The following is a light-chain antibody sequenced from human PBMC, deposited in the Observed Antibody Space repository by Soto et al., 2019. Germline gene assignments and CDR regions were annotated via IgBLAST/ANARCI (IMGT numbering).Light chain of an antibody. CDR3: QQYNNWPPLT. Sequence: EIVMTQSPATLSVSPGERATLSCRASQSGSSNLAWYQQKPGKAPRLLIYGASTRATGIPARFSGSGSGTEFILTISSLQSEDFAVYYCQQYNNWPPLTFGGGTKVEIK. J-gene: IGKJ4*01. CDR2: GAS. CDR1: QSGSSN. V-gene: IGKV3-15*01.